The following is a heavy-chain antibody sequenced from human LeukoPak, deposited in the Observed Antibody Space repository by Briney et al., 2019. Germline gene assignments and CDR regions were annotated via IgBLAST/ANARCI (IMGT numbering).Heavy chain of an antibody. D-gene: IGHD1-1*01. CDR1: GYTFTSYD. CDR2: MNPNSGNT. CDR3: ARRRGFSGTTIGY. Sequence: ALVKVSCKASGYTFTSYDINWVRQATGQGLEWIGWMNPNSGNTGYAQKFQGRVTMTRDTSISTAYMELSSLRSDDTAVYYCARRRGFSGTTIGYWGQGTLVTVSS. J-gene: IGHJ4*02. V-gene: IGHV1-8*01.